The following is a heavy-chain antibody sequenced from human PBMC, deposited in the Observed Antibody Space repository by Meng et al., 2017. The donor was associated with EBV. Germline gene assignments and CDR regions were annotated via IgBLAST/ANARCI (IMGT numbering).Heavy chain of an antibody. CDR1: VYTFTSDG. J-gene: IGHJ4*02. D-gene: IGHD2-21*02. CDR3: ACRGDRTDY. V-gene: IGHV1-18*01. Sequence: VQSGGQVKKPGASVTVSRKASVYTFTSDGISWVLQAPGQGLGWMGWISAYNGNTNYAQKLQGRVTMTPDTSTSTAYMELRSLRSDNTAVYYCACRGDRTDYWGQGTLVTVSS. CDR2: ISAYNGNT.